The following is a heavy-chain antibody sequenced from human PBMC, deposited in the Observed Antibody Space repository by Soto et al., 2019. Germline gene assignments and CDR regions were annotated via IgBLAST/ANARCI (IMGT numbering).Heavy chain of an antibody. Sequence: QVQLQQWGAGLLKPSETLSLTCAVYGGSFSGYYWSWIRQPPGKGLEWIGEINHSGSTNYNPSLTSRAAPSADASKNQLSGELSSVTTSYTDVYYCARGRDGYTYSYDCGMDVWGHGTTVTVSS. CDR3: ARGRDGYTYSYDCGMDV. V-gene: IGHV4-34*01. CDR2: INHSGST. J-gene: IGHJ6*02. D-gene: IGHD5-12*01. CDR1: GGSFSGYY.